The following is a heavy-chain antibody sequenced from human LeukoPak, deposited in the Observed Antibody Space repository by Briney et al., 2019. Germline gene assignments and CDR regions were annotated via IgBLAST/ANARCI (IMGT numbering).Heavy chain of an antibody. Sequence: GGSLRLSCAASGLTVSSNYMSWVRQAPGKGLEWVSVFYSGGSTYYADSVKGRFTISRDNSKNTLYLQMNSLRAEDTAVYYCARKNIRWPLAFDIWGQGTMVTVSS. J-gene: IGHJ3*02. V-gene: IGHV3-53*01. CDR1: GLTVSSNY. CDR2: FYSGGST. CDR3: ARKNIRWPLAFDI. D-gene: IGHD5-24*01.